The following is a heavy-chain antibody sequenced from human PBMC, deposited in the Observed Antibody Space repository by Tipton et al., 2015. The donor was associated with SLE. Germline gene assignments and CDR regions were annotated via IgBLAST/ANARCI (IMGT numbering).Heavy chain of an antibody. D-gene: IGHD5-18*01. CDR3: ARDGGYSYGPDWYFDL. CDR2: IYYSGST. CDR1: GGSISSGDYY. Sequence: TLSLTCTVSGGSISSGDYYWSWIRQPPGKGLEWIGYIYYSGSTYYNPSLKSRVTISVDTSKNQFSLKLSSVTAADTAVYYCARDGGYSYGPDWYFDLWGRGTLVTVSS. J-gene: IGHJ2*01. V-gene: IGHV4-30-4*01.